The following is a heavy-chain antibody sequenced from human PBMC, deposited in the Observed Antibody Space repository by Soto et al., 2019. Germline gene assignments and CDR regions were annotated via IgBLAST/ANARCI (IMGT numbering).Heavy chain of an antibody. Sequence: PGGSLRLSCAASGFTFSSYGMSWLRQAPGKGLEWVSTISGSGGSTHYADSVRGRFTISRDNSKNTLYLQMISLRVDDTAVYYCAKGGYYGSGSYPSYYYYMDVWAKGATVTVSS. J-gene: IGHJ6*03. D-gene: IGHD3-10*01. CDR1: GFTFSSYG. CDR3: AKGGYYGSGSYPSYYYYMDV. V-gene: IGHV3-23*01. CDR2: ISGSGGST.